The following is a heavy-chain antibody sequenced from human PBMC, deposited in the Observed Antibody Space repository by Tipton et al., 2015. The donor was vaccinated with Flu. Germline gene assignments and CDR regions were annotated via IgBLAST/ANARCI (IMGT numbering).Heavy chain of an antibody. CDR1: GGSTSSSNYY. J-gene: IGHJ3*02. Sequence: GSLRLSCTVSGGSTSSSNYYWGWIRQPPGKGLEWIGSVSYSGSTYYNPSLKSRVTVSVDTSKIHFSLNVNSVTAADTAVYYCARYDRGAPDAFDIWGQGTMVTVSS. CDR3: ARYDRGAPDAFDI. CDR2: VSYSGST. D-gene: IGHD3-10*01. V-gene: IGHV4-39*02.